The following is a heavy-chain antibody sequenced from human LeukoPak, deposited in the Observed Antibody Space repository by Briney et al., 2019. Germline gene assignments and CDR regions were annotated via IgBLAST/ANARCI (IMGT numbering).Heavy chain of an antibody. D-gene: IGHD5-18*01. Sequence: PGGSLRLSCAASGFTFSSYSMNWVRQAPGKGLEWVSSISSSSSYIYYADSVKGRFTISRDNAKNSLYLQMNSLRPEDTAVYYCARDGDAPMSVASGGMDVWGQGTTVIVSS. CDR3: ARDGDAPMSVASGGMDV. CDR1: GFTFSSYS. J-gene: IGHJ6*02. V-gene: IGHV3-21*01. CDR2: ISSSSSYI.